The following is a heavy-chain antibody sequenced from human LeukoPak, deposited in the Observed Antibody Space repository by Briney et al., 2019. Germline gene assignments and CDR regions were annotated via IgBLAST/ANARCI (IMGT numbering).Heavy chain of an antibody. J-gene: IGHJ4*02. D-gene: IGHD4-17*01. CDR1: GFTFSSYW. Sequence: GGSLRLSCAASGFTFSSYWMHWVRQAPGKGLEWVSTISSSGGYIYYADSVKGRFTISRDTAKNSLYLQMNSLRVEDTAVYNCARLRDTVTSASDYWGQGTLVTVSS. CDR2: ISSSGGYI. V-gene: IGHV3-21*01. CDR3: ARLRDTVTSASDY.